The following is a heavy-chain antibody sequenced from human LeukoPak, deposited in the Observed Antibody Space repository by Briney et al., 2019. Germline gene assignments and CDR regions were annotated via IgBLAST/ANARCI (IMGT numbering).Heavy chain of an antibody. Sequence: GGSLRLSCAASGFTFSSYDMSWVRQAPGKGLEWVSAISGSGGSTYYADSVKGRFTMSRDNSKNTLYLQMNSLRAEDTAVYNCAKERGLSGSYPFDYWGQGTLVTVSS. J-gene: IGHJ4*02. D-gene: IGHD1-26*01. V-gene: IGHV3-23*01. CDR3: AKERGLSGSYPFDY. CDR1: GFTFSSYD. CDR2: ISGSGGST.